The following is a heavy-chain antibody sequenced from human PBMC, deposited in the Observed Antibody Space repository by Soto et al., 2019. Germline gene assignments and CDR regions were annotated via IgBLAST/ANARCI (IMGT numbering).Heavy chain of an antibody. D-gene: IGHD1-1*01. CDR1: GGAFSGYT. V-gene: IGHV1-69*08. Sequence: QVQLVQSGAEVKKPGSSMKVSCKASGGAFSGYTFNWVRQAPGQGLEWMGRLIPAVGQANNAQKFQGRLTITADESASTVYIDLTSLTSEDTAVYFCAGGAVHTPTWMGAWGQGTLVTVSS. CDR3: AGGAVHTPTWMGA. CDR2: LIPAVGQA. J-gene: IGHJ5*02.